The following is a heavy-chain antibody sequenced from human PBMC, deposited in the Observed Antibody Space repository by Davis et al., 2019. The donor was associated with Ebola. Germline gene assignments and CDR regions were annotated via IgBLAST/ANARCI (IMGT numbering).Heavy chain of an antibody. V-gene: IGHV4-34*01. J-gene: IGHJ6*04. CDR2: INHSGST. CDR1: GGSFSGYY. Sequence: MPSETLSLTCAVYGGSFSGYYWSWIRQPPGKGLEWIGEINHSGSTNYNPSLKSRVTISVDTSKNQFSLKLSSVTAADTAVYYCARQDVVPAAMRGTYYYYGMDVWGKGTTVTVSS. CDR3: ARQDVVPAAMRGTYYYYGMDV. D-gene: IGHD2-2*01.